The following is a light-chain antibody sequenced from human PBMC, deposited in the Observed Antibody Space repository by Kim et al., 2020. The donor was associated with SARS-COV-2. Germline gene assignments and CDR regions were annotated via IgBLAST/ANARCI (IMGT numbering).Light chain of an antibody. CDR2: GRN. CDR3: QSRDSGGKVI. J-gene: IGLJ2*01. V-gene: IGLV3-19*01. Sequence: SSELTQDPVLSVALGQTVRITCQGDSLRHYYATWYQQKPRQAPVLVIYGRNNRPSGIPDRFSGSSGNTASLTISGTQAEDEADFYCQSRDSGGKVIFGGG. CDR1: SLRHYY.